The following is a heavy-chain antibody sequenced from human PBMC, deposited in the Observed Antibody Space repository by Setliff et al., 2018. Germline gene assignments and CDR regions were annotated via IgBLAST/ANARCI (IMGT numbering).Heavy chain of an antibody. CDR3: ARGGVSIVGATWPFDY. D-gene: IGHD1-26*01. CDR2: IIPIFGTA. CDR1: GGTFSSYA. J-gene: IGHJ4*02. Sequence: VASVKVSCKASGGTFSSYAISWVRQAPGQGLEWMGGIIPIFGTANYAQKFQGRVTITADESTSTAYMELSSLRSEDTAVYYCARGGVSIVGATWPFDYWGQGTLVTVSS. V-gene: IGHV1-69*13.